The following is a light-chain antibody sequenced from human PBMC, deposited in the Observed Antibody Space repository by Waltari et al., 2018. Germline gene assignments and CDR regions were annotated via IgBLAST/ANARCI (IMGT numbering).Light chain of an antibody. Sequence: QSAMTQPPSASGTPGQTVTISCFGGSSNVGNNPVNWYQQLPGTAPKVIIYSNNDGRSGVPDRFSGSKSGTTASLAIRGLQSEDEADYYCAAWDYKLNGVLYGGGTKLTVL. CDR2: SNN. CDR1: SSNVGNNP. J-gene: IGLJ3*02. CDR3: AAWDYKLNGVL. V-gene: IGLV1-44*01.